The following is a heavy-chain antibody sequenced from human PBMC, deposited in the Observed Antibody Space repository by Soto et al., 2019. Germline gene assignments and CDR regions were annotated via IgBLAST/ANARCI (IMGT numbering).Heavy chain of an antibody. J-gene: IGHJ4*02. D-gene: IGHD3-16*02. CDR3: ARDRVHLDYYYVWGSYRWAVFDY. V-gene: IGHV4-31*02. CDR2: IYYSGST. Sequence: PSETLSLTCTVSGGSISSGGYYWSWIRQHPGKGLEWIGYIYYSGSTYYNPSLKSRVTISVDTSKNQFSLKLSSVTAAETAVYFCARDRVHLDYYYVWGSYRWAVFDYWGQGTLVTVSS. CDR1: GGSISSGGYY.